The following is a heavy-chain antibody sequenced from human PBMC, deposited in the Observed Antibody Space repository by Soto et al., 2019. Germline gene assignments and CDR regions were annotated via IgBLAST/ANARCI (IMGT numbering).Heavy chain of an antibody. V-gene: IGHV3-23*01. CDR2: ISALDGDTT. CDR3: AKDVPTSGAFFDY. J-gene: IGHJ4*02. D-gene: IGHD4-17*01. CDR1: GFTFRSYA. Sequence: HPGGSLRLSCAASGFTFRSYAVSWVRQAPGRGLEWVSSISALDGDTTYYADSVRGRFTISRDNSKNTLYLHMNSLRAEDTAVYYCAKDVPTSGAFFDYWGQGTLVTVSS.